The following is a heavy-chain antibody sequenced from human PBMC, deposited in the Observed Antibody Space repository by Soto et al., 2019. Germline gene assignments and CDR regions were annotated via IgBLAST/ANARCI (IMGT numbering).Heavy chain of an antibody. CDR2: IYYSGST. CDR3: ARTRYSGYENYFDY. J-gene: IGHJ4*02. D-gene: IGHD5-12*01. V-gene: IGHV4-39*01. Sequence: QLQLQESGPGLVKPSETLSLTCTVSGGSISSSSYYWGWIRQPPGKGLEWIGSIYYSGSTYYNPSLKSRVTISVDTSKNQFSLKLSSVTAADTAVYYCARTRYSGYENYFDYWGQGTLVTVSS. CDR1: GGSISSSSYY.